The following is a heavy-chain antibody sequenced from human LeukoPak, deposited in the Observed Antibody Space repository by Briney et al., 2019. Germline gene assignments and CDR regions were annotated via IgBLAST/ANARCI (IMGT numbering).Heavy chain of an antibody. CDR3: TTNAPKGSEIMGTTGY. CDR2: IWYDGSNK. J-gene: IGHJ4*02. CDR1: GFTFSSYG. Sequence: GGSLRLSCAASGFTFSSYGMHWVRQAPGKGLEWVAVIWYDGSNKYYADSVKGRFTISRDNSKNTLYLQMNSLRTEDTAVYYCTTNAPKGSEIMGTTGYWGQGTQVTVSS. V-gene: IGHV3-33*01. D-gene: IGHD1-26*01.